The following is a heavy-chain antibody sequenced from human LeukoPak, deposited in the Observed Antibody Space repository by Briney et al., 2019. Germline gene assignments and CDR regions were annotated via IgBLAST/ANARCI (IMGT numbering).Heavy chain of an antibody. V-gene: IGHV7-4-1*02. J-gene: IGHJ4*02. CDR1: GYTFTRYA. CDR3: ARHDNDDDFDY. CDR2: INMYTANP. D-gene: IGHD3-16*01. Sequence: ASVKVSCKASGYTFTRYAINWLRQAPGQGLEWMGWINMYTANPAYAQGFTERFVFSLDTSVTTAYLQISNLKAEDTAVYYCARHDNDDDFDYWGQGTLVTVSS.